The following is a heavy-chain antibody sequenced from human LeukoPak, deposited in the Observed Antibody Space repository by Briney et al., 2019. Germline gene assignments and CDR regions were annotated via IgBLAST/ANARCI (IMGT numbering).Heavy chain of an antibody. V-gene: IGHV1-2*02. D-gene: IGHD2-21*01. CDR1: GYSFTSYY. Sequence: AASVKVSCKTSGYSFTSYYIHWVRQAPGQGLEWMGWINPNSGGTNYAQKFQGRVTMTRDTSISTAYMELSRLRSDDTAVYYCARDPLPEFRYYYYYYMDVWGKGTTVTISS. CDR3: ARDPLPEFRYYYYYYMDV. J-gene: IGHJ6*03. CDR2: INPNSGGT.